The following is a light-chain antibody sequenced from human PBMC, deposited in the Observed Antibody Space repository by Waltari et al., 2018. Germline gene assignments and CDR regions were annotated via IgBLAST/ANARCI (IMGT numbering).Light chain of an antibody. Sequence: QSALTQPASLSGSPRQSITISCTGTNSDSGGYNYVSWYQHHSGKAPKLMIFGVSDRPSGVSNRFSGSKSGNTASLTISELQADDEADYYCSSFTSSATWVFGGGTKLTVL. CDR3: SSFTSSATWV. CDR1: NSDSGGYNY. V-gene: IGLV2-14*03. J-gene: IGLJ3*02. CDR2: GVS.